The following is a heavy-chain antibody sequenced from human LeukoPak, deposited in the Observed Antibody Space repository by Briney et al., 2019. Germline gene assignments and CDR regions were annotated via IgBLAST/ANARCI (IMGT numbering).Heavy chain of an antibody. J-gene: IGHJ4*02. D-gene: IGHD3-10*01. CDR1: GGSFSGYY. Sequence: SETLSLTCAVYGGSFSGYYWSWIRQPPGKGLEWIGEINHSGSTNYNPSLKSRVTMSVDTSKNQFSLKLSSVTAADTAVYYCARSFSGSYYFDYWGQGTLVTVSS. CDR3: ARSFSGSYYFDY. CDR2: INHSGST. V-gene: IGHV4-34*01.